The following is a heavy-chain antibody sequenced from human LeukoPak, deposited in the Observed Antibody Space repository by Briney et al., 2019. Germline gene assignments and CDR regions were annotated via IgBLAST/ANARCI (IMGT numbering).Heavy chain of an antibody. J-gene: IGHJ4*02. Sequence: ASVTVSCTASGYTFTSYYMHWVRQAPGQGLEWMGIINPSGGSTSYAQKFQGRVTMTRDTSTSTVYMELSSLRSEDTAVYYCARDLGGSGYSYGFFDYWGQGTLVTVSS. CDR3: ARDLGGSGYSYGFFDY. CDR2: INPSGGST. D-gene: IGHD5-18*01. CDR1: GYTFTSYY. V-gene: IGHV1-46*01.